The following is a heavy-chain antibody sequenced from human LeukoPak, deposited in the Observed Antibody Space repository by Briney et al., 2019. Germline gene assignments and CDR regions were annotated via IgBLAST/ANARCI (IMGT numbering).Heavy chain of an antibody. J-gene: IGHJ4*02. CDR2: IYHSGST. D-gene: IGHD6-13*01. CDR3: AREKWTPDTSSWYPDY. CDR1: GVSISTDNYY. V-gene: IGHV4-39*07. Sequence: ASETLSLTCTVSGVSISTDNYYWGWIRQTPGKGLEWIGCIYHSGSTYYNPSLKSRVTISIDTSKNQFSLTLSSVTAADTAVFYCAREKWTPDTSSWYPDYWGQGTLVTVSS.